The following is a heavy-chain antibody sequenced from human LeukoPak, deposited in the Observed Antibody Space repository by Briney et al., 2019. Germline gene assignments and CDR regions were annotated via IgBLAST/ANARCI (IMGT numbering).Heavy chain of an antibody. Sequence: SETLSLTCAVYDGSFSGYYWSWIRQPPGKGLEWIGEINHSGSTNYNPSLKSRVTISVDTSKNQFSLKLSSVTAADTAVYYCARGPQQQLVLWFDPWGQGTLVTVSS. CDR2: INHSGST. D-gene: IGHD6-13*01. V-gene: IGHV4-34*01. CDR1: DGSFSGYY. J-gene: IGHJ5*02. CDR3: ARGPQQQLVLWFDP.